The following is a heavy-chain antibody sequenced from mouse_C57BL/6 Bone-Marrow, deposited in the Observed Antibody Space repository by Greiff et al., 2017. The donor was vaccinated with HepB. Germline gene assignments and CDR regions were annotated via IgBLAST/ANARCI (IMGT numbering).Heavy chain of an antibody. Sequence: VQLKESGPELVKPGASVKISCKASGYAFSSSWMNWVKQRPGKGLEWIGRIYPGDGDTNYNGKFKGKATLTADKSSSTAYMQLSSLTSEDSAVYFCARLGGYYFDYWGQGTTLTVSS. D-gene: IGHD4-1*01. J-gene: IGHJ2*01. V-gene: IGHV1-82*01. CDR1: GYAFSSSW. CDR3: ARLGGYYFDY. CDR2: IYPGDGDT.